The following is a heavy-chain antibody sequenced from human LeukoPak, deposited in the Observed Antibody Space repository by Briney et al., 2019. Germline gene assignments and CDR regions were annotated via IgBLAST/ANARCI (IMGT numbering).Heavy chain of an antibody. CDR3: ARDIVVVPAATYNWFDP. V-gene: IGHV4-38-2*02. CDR1: GYSISSGYD. CDR2: IYHSGST. Sequence: NASETLSLTCAVSGYSISSGYDWGWIRQPPGNGLEWIGSIYHSGSTYYNPSLKSRLTISVDTSKNQFSLKLSSVTAADTAVYYCARDIVVVPAATYNWFDPWGQGTLVTVSS. J-gene: IGHJ5*02. D-gene: IGHD2-2*01.